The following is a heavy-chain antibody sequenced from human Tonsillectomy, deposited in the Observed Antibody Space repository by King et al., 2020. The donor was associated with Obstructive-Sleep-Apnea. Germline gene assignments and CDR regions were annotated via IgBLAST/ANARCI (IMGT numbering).Heavy chain of an antibody. Sequence: QLQESGPGLVKPSQTLSLTCTVSGGSISSGGYYWSWIRQYPGKGLEWIGYIYYSGSTYYNPSLESRATISVDTSKNQFFLRLSSVTAADTAVYYCAGVPGQDDAFDIWRQGTMVTVSS. CDR3: AGVPGQDDAFDI. J-gene: IGHJ3*02. CDR2: IYYSGST. V-gene: IGHV4-31*03. CDR1: GGSISSGGYY. D-gene: IGHD1-14*01.